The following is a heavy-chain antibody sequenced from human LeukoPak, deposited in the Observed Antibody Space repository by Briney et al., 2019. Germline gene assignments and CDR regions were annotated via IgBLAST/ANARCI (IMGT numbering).Heavy chain of an antibody. CDR1: GYKFNNFY. V-gene: IGHV5-51*01. CDR2: IYPGDSET. D-gene: IGHD5-24*01. CDR3: ARARDGYRSFDF. Sequence: GESLKISCKGSGYKFNNFYIGWVRQMPGKGLEWMGVIYPGDSETTYSPAFLGQVTISVDKSINTAFLQWSSLKASDTAIYFCARARDGYRSFDFWGQGTLVTVSS. J-gene: IGHJ4*02.